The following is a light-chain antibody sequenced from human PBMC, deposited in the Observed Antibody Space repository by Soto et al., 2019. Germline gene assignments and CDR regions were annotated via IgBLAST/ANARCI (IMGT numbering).Light chain of an antibody. CDR1: QSVSSTY. Sequence: EIVLTQSPGTLSLSPGERATLSCRASQSVSSTYLAWYQHKPGQAPRLLIYGVSNRATGIPDRFSGSGSGTAFTLTISRLEPEDFAVYYCQQYESSPRTFGQGTNLEIK. J-gene: IGKJ2*01. CDR2: GVS. CDR3: QQYESSPRT. V-gene: IGKV3-20*01.